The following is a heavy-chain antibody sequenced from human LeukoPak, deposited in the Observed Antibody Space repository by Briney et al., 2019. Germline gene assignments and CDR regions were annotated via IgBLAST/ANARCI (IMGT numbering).Heavy chain of an antibody. CDR1: AATFSIYA. V-gene: IGHV1-69*06. Sequence: ASVTLSCKASAATFSIYANSWVRYAPGQGHELKGGIIPIFGTANYAQKFQGRVTTTADKSTSTAYMELRSLRSDDAAVYYCARVSVATITFGYAFDIWGQGTMVTVSS. D-gene: IGHD5-12*01. J-gene: IGHJ3*02. CDR3: ARVSVATITFGYAFDI. CDR2: IIPIFGTA.